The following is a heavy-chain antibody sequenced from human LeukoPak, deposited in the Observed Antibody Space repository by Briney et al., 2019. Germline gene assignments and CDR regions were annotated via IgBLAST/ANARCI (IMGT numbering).Heavy chain of an antibody. Sequence: GESLQISCKGSGYSFTSYWIGWVRQMPGKGLEWMGIIYPGDSDTRYSPSFQGQVTISADKSISTAYLQWSSLKASDTAMYYCARAPPYSSGWYQTPYYFDYWGQGTLVTVSS. CDR1: GYSFTSYW. CDR2: IYPGDSDT. J-gene: IGHJ4*02. D-gene: IGHD6-19*01. CDR3: ARAPPYSSGWYQTPYYFDY. V-gene: IGHV5-51*01.